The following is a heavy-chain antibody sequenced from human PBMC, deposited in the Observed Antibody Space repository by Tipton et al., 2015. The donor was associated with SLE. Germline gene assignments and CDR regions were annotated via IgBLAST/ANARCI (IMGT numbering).Heavy chain of an antibody. Sequence: LSLTCTVSGGSISSHYWSWIRQPPGKGLEWVSAISGSGGSTYYADSVKGRFTISRDNSKNTLYLQMNSLRAEDTAVYYCAKERRDSSSWYYFDYWGQGTLVTVSS. J-gene: IGHJ4*02. V-gene: IGHV3-23*01. D-gene: IGHD6-13*01. CDR1: GGSISSHY. CDR3: AKERRDSSSWYYFDY. CDR2: ISGSGGST.